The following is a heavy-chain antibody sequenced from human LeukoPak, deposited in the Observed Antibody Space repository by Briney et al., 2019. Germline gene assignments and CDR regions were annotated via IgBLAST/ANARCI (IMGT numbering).Heavy chain of an antibody. CDR1: GFTFSSYA. V-gene: IGHV3-30*04. CDR2: ISYDGSNK. Sequence: GRSLRLSCAASGFTFSSYAMHWVRQAPGKGLEWVAVISYDGSNKYYADSVKGRFTISRDNSKNTLYLQMDSLRAEDTAVYYCARGEGIAAAGTKALDYWGQGTLVTVSS. J-gene: IGHJ4*02. CDR3: ARGEGIAAAGTKALDY. D-gene: IGHD6-13*01.